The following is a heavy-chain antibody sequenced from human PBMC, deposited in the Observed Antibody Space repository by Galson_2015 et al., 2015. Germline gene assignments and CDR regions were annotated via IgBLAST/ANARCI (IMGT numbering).Heavy chain of an antibody. Sequence: SETLSLTCTVSGGSISSSSYYWGWIRQPPGKGLEWIGSIYYSGSTYYNPSLKSRVTISVDTSKNQFSLKLSSVTAADTAVYYCARPPLVGATKGNYFDYWGQGTLVTVSS. J-gene: IGHJ4*02. CDR2: IYYSGST. D-gene: IGHD1-26*01. CDR3: ARPPLVGATKGNYFDY. CDR1: GGSISSSSYY. V-gene: IGHV4-39*01.